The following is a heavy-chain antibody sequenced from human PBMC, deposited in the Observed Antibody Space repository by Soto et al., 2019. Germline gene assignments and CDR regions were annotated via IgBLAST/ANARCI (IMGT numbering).Heavy chain of an antibody. V-gene: IGHV1-69*08. CDR1: GGTFSSYT. Sequence: QVQLVQSGAEVKKPGSSVKVSCKASGGTFSSYTISWVRQAPGQGLEWMGRIIPILGIANYAQKFQGRVTITADKXXSTAYMELSSLRSEDTAVYYCARDGYMVRGPTLDYWGQGTLVTVSS. CDR2: IIPILGIA. CDR3: ARDGYMVRGPTLDY. J-gene: IGHJ4*02. D-gene: IGHD3-10*01.